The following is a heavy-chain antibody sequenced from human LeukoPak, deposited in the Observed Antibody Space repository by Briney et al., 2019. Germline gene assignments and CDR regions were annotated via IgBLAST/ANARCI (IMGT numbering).Heavy chain of an antibody. Sequence: GGSLRLSCAASGFTFSTYWMSWVRQAPGKGLEWVANIKPDGSEKYHVDSVKGRFTISRHNAKNSLHLQMNSLRAEDTAVYYCARSYGDYGWGQGTLVTVAS. CDR3: ARSYGDYG. CDR1: GFTFSTYW. J-gene: IGHJ4*02. V-gene: IGHV3-7*04. D-gene: IGHD4-17*01. CDR2: IKPDGSEK.